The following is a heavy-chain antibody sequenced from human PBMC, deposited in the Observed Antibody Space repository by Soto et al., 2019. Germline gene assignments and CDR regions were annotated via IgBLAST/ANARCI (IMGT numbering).Heavy chain of an antibody. V-gene: IGHV3-15*01. CDR3: TTHPRVVVPGG. D-gene: IGHD3-10*01. Sequence: ERQLVESGGGLVRPGGSLRLSCAASGFTFSNAWMSWVRQAPGKGLEWVGHIKSKTDGGTTDYTAPVKGRFTISRDNSKNTLYLQMNSLKTDDTAVYYWTTHPRVVVPGGWGQGTLVTVSS. J-gene: IGHJ4*02. CDR1: GFTFSNAW. CDR2: IKSKTDGGTT.